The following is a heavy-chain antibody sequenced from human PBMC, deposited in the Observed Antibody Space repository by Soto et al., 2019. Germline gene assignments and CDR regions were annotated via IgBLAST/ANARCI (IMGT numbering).Heavy chain of an antibody. CDR2: ISGSGGST. V-gene: IGHV3-23*01. J-gene: IGHJ4*02. Sequence: GGSLRLSCAASGFTFSSYAMSWVRQAPGKGLEWVSAISGSGGSTYYADSVKGRFTISRDNSKNTLYLQMNSLRAEDTAVYYCAKDTHNIYYYDSSGYPYFDDRGQGTLVTGSS. D-gene: IGHD3-22*01. CDR3: AKDTHNIYYYDSSGYPYFDD. CDR1: GFTFSSYA.